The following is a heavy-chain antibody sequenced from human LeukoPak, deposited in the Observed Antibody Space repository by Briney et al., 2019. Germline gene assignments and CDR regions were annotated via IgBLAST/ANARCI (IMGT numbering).Heavy chain of an antibody. CDR2: ISRSGNTI. D-gene: IGHD6-19*01. Sequence: PGGSLRLSCAASGFTFSSCEMNWVRQAPGKGLEWVSYISRSGNTIYYADSVKGRFSISRDNAKNSLYLQMNSLRAEDTAVYYCARGSAVAGLYYFDYWGQGTLVTVSS. J-gene: IGHJ4*02. V-gene: IGHV3-48*03. CDR1: GFTFSSCE. CDR3: ARGSAVAGLYYFDY.